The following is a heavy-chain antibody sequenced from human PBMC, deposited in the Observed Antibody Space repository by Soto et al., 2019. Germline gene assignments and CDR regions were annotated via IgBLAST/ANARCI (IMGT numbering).Heavy chain of an antibody. J-gene: IGHJ4*02. CDR2: ISYDGSNK. CDR3: AKRRSPSQDASVH. D-gene: IGHD2-15*01. CDR1: GFTFSSYG. V-gene: IGHV3-30*18. Sequence: QVQLVESGGGVVQPGRSLRLSCAASGFTFSSYGMHWVRQAPGKGLEWVAVISYDGSNKYYADSVKGRFTISRDNSKNTLYLQMNSLRAEDTAVYYCAKRRSPSQDASVHWGQGTLVTVSS.